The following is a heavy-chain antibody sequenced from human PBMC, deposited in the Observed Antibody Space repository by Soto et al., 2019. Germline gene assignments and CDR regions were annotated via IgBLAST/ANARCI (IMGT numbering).Heavy chain of an antibody. Sequence: GGSLRLSCAASGFTFSSYTMNWVRQAPGKGLEWVSSISSSGSYIHYADSVKGRFTISRDNAKNSLFLQMDSLRAEDTAVYYCARDVETSMDGLNYFDPWGQGTLVTVSS. D-gene: IGHD5-18*01. CDR3: ARDVETSMDGLNYFDP. CDR2: ISSSGSYI. J-gene: IGHJ5*02. CDR1: GFTFSSYT. V-gene: IGHV3-21*01.